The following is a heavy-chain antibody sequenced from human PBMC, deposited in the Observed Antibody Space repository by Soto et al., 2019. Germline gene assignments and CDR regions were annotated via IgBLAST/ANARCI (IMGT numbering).Heavy chain of an antibody. CDR2: INPSGGST. Sequence: GASVKVSCKASGYTFTSYYMHWVRQAPGQGLEWMGIINPSGGSTSYAQKFQGRVTMTRDTSTSTVYMELSSLRSEDTAVYYCAREKRGYSGATYYYDSSRYYRYFDYWGQGTLVTVSS. D-gene: IGHD3-22*01. V-gene: IGHV1-46*01. CDR1: GYTFTSYY. CDR3: AREKRGYSGATYYYDSSRYYRYFDY. J-gene: IGHJ4*02.